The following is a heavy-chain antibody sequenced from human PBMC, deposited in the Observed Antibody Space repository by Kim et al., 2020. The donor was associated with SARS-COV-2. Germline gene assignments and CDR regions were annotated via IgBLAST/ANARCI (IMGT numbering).Heavy chain of an antibody. Sequence: SETLSLTCAVYGGSFSGYYWSWIRQPPGKGLEWIGEINHSGSTNYNPSLKSRVTISVDTSKNQFSLKLSSVTAADTAVYYCARGRSVSYYYYYGMVVWGQGATVTVSS. CDR2: INHSGST. J-gene: IGHJ6*02. CDR1: GGSFSGYY. CDR3: ARGRSVSYYYYYGMVV. V-gene: IGHV4-34*01. D-gene: IGHD3-10*01.